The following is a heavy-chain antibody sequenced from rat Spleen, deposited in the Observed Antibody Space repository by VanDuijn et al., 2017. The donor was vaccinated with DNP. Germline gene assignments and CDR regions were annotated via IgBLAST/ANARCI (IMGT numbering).Heavy chain of an antibody. CDR2: ISYSGST. J-gene: IGHJ2*01. CDR3: TREKTGRD. Sequence: EVQLQESGPGLVKPSQSLSLTCSVTGYSITSNYWAWIRKFPGNKMEWIGHISYSGSTSYNPSLKSRISITRDTSKNQFFLQLSSVTTEDTATYYCTREKTGRDWGQGVMVTVSS. V-gene: IGHV3-1*01. D-gene: IGHD5-1*01. CDR1: GYSITSNY.